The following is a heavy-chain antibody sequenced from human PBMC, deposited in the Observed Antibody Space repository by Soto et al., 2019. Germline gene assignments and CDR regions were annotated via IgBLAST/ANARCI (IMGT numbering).Heavy chain of an antibody. CDR3: AKKLPGSRHQLPEY. V-gene: IGHV3-30*18. J-gene: IGHJ4*02. D-gene: IGHD2-2*01. CDR2: ISYDGSNI. CDR1: GFTFSTYG. Sequence: PGGSPRLSCAASGFTFSTYGMHWVRQAPGKGLEWVAMISYDGSNIYYTESVKGRFAISRDNSRNTLYLQMNSLRAEDTAVYYCAKKLPGSRHQLPEYWGPGTLVTVSS.